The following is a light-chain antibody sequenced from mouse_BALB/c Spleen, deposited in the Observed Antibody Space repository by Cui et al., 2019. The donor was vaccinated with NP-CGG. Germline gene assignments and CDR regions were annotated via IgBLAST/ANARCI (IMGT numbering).Light chain of an antibody. CDR2: GTN. V-gene: IGLV1*01. Sequence: QAVVTQESALTTSPGETVTLTCRSNPWAVTTSNYANWVQEKPDHLFTGLIGGTNNRAPGVPARFSGSLIGDKAALTITGAQTEDEAIYFCALWYSNHWVFGGGTKLTVL. CDR1: PWAVTTSNY. J-gene: IGLJ1*01. CDR3: ALWYSNHWV.